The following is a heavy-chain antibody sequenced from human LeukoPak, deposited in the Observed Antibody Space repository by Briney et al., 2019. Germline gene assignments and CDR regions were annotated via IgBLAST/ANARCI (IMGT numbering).Heavy chain of an antibody. CDR3: AGGLRYFDWLFDY. Sequence: SETLSLTCTVSGGSISSYYWSWIRQPPGKGLGWIGYIYYSGSTNYNPSLKSRVTISVDTSKNQFSLKLSSVTAADTAVYCCAGGLRYFDWLFDYWGQGTLVTVSS. CDR2: IYYSGST. D-gene: IGHD3-9*01. J-gene: IGHJ4*02. V-gene: IGHV4-59*01. CDR1: GGSISSYY.